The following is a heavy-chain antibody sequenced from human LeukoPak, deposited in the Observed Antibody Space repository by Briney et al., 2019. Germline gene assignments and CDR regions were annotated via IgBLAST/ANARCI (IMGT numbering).Heavy chain of an antibody. D-gene: IGHD5-12*01. J-gene: IGHJ6*03. Sequence: GGSLTLSCAASGFTFSSYAMHWVRQAPGKGLEYVSAISSNGGSTYYANSVKGRFTISRDNSKNTLYLQMGSLRAEDMAVYYCARAPPSGYDLYYFYYMDVWGKGTTVSVSS. V-gene: IGHV3-64*01. CDR2: ISSNGGST. CDR1: GFTFSSYA. CDR3: ARAPPSGYDLYYFYYMDV.